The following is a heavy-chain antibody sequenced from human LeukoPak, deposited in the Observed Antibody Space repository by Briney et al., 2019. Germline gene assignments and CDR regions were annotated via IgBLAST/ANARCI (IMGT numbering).Heavy chain of an antibody. J-gene: IGHJ4*02. CDR2: ISSSSTYI. D-gene: IGHD4-23*01. V-gene: IGHV3-21*06. CDR1: GFTFSSYR. CDR3: ASGGTTVVRFDY. Sequence: GGSLRLSCAASGFTFSSYRMNWVRKAPGKGLEWVPSISSSSTYIYYADSVKGRFTISRDNAKNSLYLQMNSLRAEDTAVYYCASGGTTVVRFDYWGQGALVTVSS.